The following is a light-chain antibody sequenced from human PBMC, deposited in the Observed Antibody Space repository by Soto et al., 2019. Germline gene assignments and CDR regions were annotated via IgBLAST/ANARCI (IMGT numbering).Light chain of an antibody. CDR2: AAS. CDR1: QSISSY. J-gene: IGKJ4*01. Sequence: DIQMTQSPSTLSSSVGDRVTITFRASQSISSYLNWYQQKPGKAPKLLIYAASSLQSGVPSRFSGSGSGTDFTLTISSLQPEDFATYYCQKSYSTPLPFCGGTKVAIK. V-gene: IGKV1-39*01. CDR3: QKSYSTPLP.